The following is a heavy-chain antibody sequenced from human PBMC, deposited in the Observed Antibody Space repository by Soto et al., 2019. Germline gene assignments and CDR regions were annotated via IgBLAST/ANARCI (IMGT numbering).Heavy chain of an antibody. J-gene: IGHJ4*02. CDR2: VSASGNS. V-gene: IGHV4-31*06. D-gene: IGHD1-26*01. CDR3: MGRITTTYNYFDS. Sequence: SETLSVSCTVWGGYIGSATHCWNWHRQLPGKGLQWIGYVSASGNSYYMPSLMSRVFMQVDTSKNLFSLKRSSTTAADTAIYYRMGRITTTYNYFDSCGQGTQVTVSA. CDR1: GGYIGSATHC.